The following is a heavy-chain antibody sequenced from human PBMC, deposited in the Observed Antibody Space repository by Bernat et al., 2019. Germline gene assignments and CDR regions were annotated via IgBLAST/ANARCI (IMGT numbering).Heavy chain of an antibody. D-gene: IGHD3-10*01. V-gene: IGHV1-69*04. CDR3: ARAHGWFGELNSNWFDP. CDR2: IIPILGIA. CDR1: GGTFSSYA. J-gene: IGHJ5*02. Sequence: QVQLVQSGAEVKKPGSSVKVSCKASGGTFSSYAISWVRQAPGQGLEWMGRIIPILGIANYAQKFQGRVTITADKSTSTAYMELSSLRSEDTAVYYCARAHGWFGELNSNWFDPWGQGTLVTVSS.